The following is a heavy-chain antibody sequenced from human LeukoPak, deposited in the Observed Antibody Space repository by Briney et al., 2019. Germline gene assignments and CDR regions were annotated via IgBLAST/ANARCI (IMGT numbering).Heavy chain of an antibody. V-gene: IGHV1-69*13. J-gene: IGHJ5*02. CDR1: GGTFSSYA. CDR3: ARNNWFDP. CDR2: VIPIFGTA. Sequence: PEASVKVSCKASGGTFSSYAISWVRQAPGQGLEWMGGVIPIFGTANYAQKFQGRVTITADESTSTAYMELSSLRSEDAAVYYCARNNWFDPWGQGTLVTVSS.